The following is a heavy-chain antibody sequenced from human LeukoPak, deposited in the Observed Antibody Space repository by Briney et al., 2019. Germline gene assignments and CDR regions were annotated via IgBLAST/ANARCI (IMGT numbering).Heavy chain of an antibody. Sequence: PSETLSLTCAVYGGSFSGYYWSWIRQPPGKGLEWIGEINHSGSTNYNPSLKSRVTISVDTSKNQFSLKLSSVTAADTAVYYCARGPGHRMAPLVNYYYGMDVWGQGTTVTVSS. V-gene: IGHV4-34*01. CDR3: ARGPGHRMAPLVNYYYGMDV. CDR2: INHSGST. CDR1: GGSFSGYY. J-gene: IGHJ6*02. D-gene: IGHD4-23*01.